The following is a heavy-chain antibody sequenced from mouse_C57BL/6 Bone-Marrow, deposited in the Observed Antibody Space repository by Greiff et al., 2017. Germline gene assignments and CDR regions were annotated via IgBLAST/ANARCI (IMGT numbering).Heavy chain of an antibody. D-gene: IGHD2-1*01. Sequence: VQLKESGGGLVKPGGSLKLSCAASGFTFSSYAMSWVRQTPEKRLEWVATISDGGSYTYYPDNVKGRFTISRDNAKNNLYLQMSHLKSEDTAMYYCARDMVPSWFAYWGQGTLVTVSA. CDR2: ISDGGSYT. CDR1: GFTFSSYA. V-gene: IGHV5-4*01. J-gene: IGHJ3*01. CDR3: ARDMVPSWFAY.